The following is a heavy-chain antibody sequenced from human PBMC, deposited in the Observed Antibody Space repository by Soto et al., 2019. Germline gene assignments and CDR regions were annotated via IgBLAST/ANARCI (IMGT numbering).Heavy chain of an antibody. J-gene: IGHJ4*02. V-gene: IGHV3-30-3*01. CDR1: GFTFSSYA. Sequence: PGGSLRLSCAASGFTFSSYAMHWVRQAPGKGLEWVAVISYDGSNKYYADSVKGRFTISRDNSKNTLYLQMNSLRAEDTAVYYCARVTRHYYDSSGYYPGAFDYWGQGTLVTVSS. D-gene: IGHD3-22*01. CDR2: ISYDGSNK. CDR3: ARVTRHYYDSSGYYPGAFDY.